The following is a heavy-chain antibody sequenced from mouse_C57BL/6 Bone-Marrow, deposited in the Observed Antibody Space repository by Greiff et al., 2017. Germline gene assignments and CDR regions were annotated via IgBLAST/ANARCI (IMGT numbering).Heavy chain of an antibody. CDR1: GYTFTSYW. Sequence: QVQLQQPGAELVMPGASVKLSCKASGYTFTSYWMHWVKQRPGQGLEWIGEIDPSDSYTNYNQKFKGKSTLTVDKSSSTAYMQLSSLTSEDSAVYYCARWDYYSNYCDYWGQGTTLTVSS. V-gene: IGHV1-69*01. CDR3: ARWDYYSNYCDY. CDR2: IDPSDSYT. J-gene: IGHJ2*01. D-gene: IGHD2-5*01.